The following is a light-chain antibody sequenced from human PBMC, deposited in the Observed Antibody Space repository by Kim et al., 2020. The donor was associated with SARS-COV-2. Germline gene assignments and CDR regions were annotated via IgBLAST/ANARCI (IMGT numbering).Light chain of an antibody. CDR1: QIVSSNY. CDR3: QLYGSSPLMYT. J-gene: IGKJ2*01. V-gene: IGKV3-20*01. Sequence: PGERATLSRRASQIVSSNYLAWYQQKLGQAPRLLIYAASTRATGIPDRFSGSGSGTEFTLTISRLEPEDFAVYYCQLYGSSPLMYTFGQGTKLEI. CDR2: AAS.